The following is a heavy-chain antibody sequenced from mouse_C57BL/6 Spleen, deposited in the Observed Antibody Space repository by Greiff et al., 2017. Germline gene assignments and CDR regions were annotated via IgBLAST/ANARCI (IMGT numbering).Heavy chain of an antibody. D-gene: IGHD1-1*01. CDR2: IYYSGTT. J-gene: IGHJ2*01. CDR3: ARVDGYYFDY. CDR1: GISITTGNYR. V-gene: IGHV3-5*01. Sequence: EVQVVESGPGLVKPSQTVFLTCTVTGISITTGNYRWSWIRPFPGHKLEWIGYIYYSGTTTYNPSLTSRTTITRDTPKNQFFLKMNSLTAEDTATYYCARVDGYYFDYWGQGTTLTVSA.